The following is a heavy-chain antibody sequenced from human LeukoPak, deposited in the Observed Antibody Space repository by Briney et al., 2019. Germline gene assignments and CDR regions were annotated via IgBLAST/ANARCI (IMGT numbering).Heavy chain of an antibody. CDR1: GYTFTGYY. CDR2: INPNSGGT. D-gene: IGHD6-6*01. Sequence: ASVKVSCKASGYTFTGYYMHWVRQAPGQGLEWMGWINPNSGGTNYAQKFQGRVTMTRDTSISTAYMELGRLRSDDTAVYYCARDEPRSSSSTYYYYMDVWGKGTTVTVSS. J-gene: IGHJ6*03. V-gene: IGHV1-2*02. CDR3: ARDEPRSSSSTYYYYMDV.